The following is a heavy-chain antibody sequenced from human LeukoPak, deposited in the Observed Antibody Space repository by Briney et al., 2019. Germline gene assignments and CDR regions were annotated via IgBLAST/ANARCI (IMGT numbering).Heavy chain of an antibody. J-gene: IGHJ3*02. V-gene: IGHV3-9*01. CDR1: GFTFDDYA. CDR3: AKDTSIAAAGTSAFDI. CDR2: ISWNSGSI. Sequence: GGSLRLSCAASGFTFDDYAMHWVRHAPGKGLEGFSGISWNSGSIGYAGSVKGRFTISRDNAKNSLYLQMNSLRAEDTALYYCAKDTSIAAAGTSAFDIWGQGTMVTVSS. D-gene: IGHD6-13*01.